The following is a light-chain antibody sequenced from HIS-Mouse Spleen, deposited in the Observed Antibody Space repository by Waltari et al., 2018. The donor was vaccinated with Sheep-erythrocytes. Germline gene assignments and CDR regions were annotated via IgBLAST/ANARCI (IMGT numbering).Light chain of an antibody. J-gene: IGLJ3*02. Sequence: QSALTQPASVSGSPGQSITIPCTGTSSDVWSYNLLLLYQQHPGKAPKLMIYVGSKRPSVVSNRFSGSKSGNTASLTISGLQAEDEADYYCCSYAGSSTPWVFGGGTKLTVL. CDR2: VGS. V-gene: IGLV2-23*01. CDR1: SSDVWSYNL. CDR3: CSYAGSSTPWV.